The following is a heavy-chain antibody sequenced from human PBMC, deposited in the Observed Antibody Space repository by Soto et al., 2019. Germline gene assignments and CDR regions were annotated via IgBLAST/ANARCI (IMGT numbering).Heavy chain of an antibody. V-gene: IGHV3-21*01. Sequence: GGSLRLSCAASGFTFSNYNMNWVRQAPGKGLEWVSSISSSSSYIYYADSVKGRFTISRDNAKNSLYLQMNSLRAEDTAVYYCARMELVYGMDVWGQGTTVTVSS. CDR1: GFTFSNYN. D-gene: IGHD1-7*01. CDR2: ISSSSSYI. CDR3: ARMELVYGMDV. J-gene: IGHJ6*02.